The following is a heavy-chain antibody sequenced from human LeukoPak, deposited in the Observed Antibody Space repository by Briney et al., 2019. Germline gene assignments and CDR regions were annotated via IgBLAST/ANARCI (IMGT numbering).Heavy chain of an antibody. D-gene: IGHD3-9*01. CDR1: GGSINDNY. J-gene: IGHJ4*02. CDR2: IYYNGST. V-gene: IGHV4-59*08. Sequence: SETLSLTCTVSGGSINDNYWSWIRQPPGRGLEFIGYIYYNGSTNYNPSLKSRVTISVDTSKNQFSLKLSSVTAADTAVYYCARNDILTGYCFDYWGQGTLVTVSS. CDR3: ARNDILTGYCFDY.